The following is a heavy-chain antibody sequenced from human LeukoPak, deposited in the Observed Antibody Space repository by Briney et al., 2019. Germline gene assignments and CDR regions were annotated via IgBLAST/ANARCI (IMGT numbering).Heavy chain of an antibody. Sequence: GGSLRLSCAASGFTFSNYGMHWVRQAPGKGLEWVATITYDGSSEYCADSVKDRFTVSRDNSKNTLYLQMSSLKTEDTAVYYCAKRGDGGHKSLEYWGQGTLVIVSS. D-gene: IGHD3-16*01. CDR2: ITYDGSSE. V-gene: IGHV3-30*18. J-gene: IGHJ4*02. CDR3: AKRGDGGHKSLEY. CDR1: GFTFSNYG.